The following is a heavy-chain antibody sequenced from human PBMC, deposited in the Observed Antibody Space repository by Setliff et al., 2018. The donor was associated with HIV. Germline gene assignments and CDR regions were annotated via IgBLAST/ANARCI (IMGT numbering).Heavy chain of an antibody. D-gene: IGHD3-10*01. CDR1: GGSISSGGYY. J-gene: IGHJ5*02. V-gene: IGHV4-31*03. Sequence: SETLSLTCTVSGGSISSGGYYWSWIRQHPGKGLEWIGYIYYSGTTYYNPSLKSRVTISVDTSKNQYSLKLSSVTAADTAVYYCARLHTDYGSWFFDHWGQGILVTVS. CDR2: IYYSGTT. CDR3: ARLHTDYGSWFFDH.